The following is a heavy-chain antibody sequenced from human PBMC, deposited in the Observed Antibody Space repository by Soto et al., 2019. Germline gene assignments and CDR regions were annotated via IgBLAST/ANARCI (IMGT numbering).Heavy chain of an antibody. CDR2: INHSGST. D-gene: IGHD3-3*01. Sequence: QVQLQQWGAGLLKPSETLSLTCAVYGGSFSGYYWSWIRQPPGKGLEWIGDINHSGSTNYNPSLKSRVTISVDTSKNQFSLKLSSVTAADTAVYYCARGSGRKTFWSYYYGMDVWGQGTTVTVSS. V-gene: IGHV4-34*01. CDR1: GGSFSGYY. J-gene: IGHJ6*02. CDR3: ARGSGRKTFWSYYYGMDV.